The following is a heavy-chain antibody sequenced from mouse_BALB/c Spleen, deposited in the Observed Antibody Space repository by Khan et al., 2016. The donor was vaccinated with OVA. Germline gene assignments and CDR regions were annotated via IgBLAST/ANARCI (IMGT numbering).Heavy chain of an antibody. CDR1: GYPFTDYN. Sequence: VRLQQSGPELVKPGASVKIPCKASGYPFTDYNMDWVKQSHGKSLEWIGDITSNNGGTIYTQKFKGKATLTVDKSSSTAYMELRSLTSEDTAFYYCARGGFGSPFAYWGQGTLVTVSA. V-gene: IGHV1-18*01. D-gene: IGHD1-1*01. CDR3: ARGGFGSPFAY. CDR2: ITSNNGGT. J-gene: IGHJ3*01.